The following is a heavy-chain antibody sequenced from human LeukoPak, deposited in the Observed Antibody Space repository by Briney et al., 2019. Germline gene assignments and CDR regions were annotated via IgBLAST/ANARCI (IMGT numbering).Heavy chain of an antibody. CDR2: IYQNGNA. CDR3: ARSGYDSSGYMHYFDY. D-gene: IGHD3-22*01. Sequence: SETLSLTCTVFGYSISTTYYWGWIRQPPGKGLEWVGSIYQNGNAYYNPSLKSRVTISVDTSRNHFSLRLNSVTAADTAVYYCARSGYDSSGYMHYFDYWGQGTLVTVSS. V-gene: IGHV4-38-2*02. CDR1: GYSISTTYY. J-gene: IGHJ4*02.